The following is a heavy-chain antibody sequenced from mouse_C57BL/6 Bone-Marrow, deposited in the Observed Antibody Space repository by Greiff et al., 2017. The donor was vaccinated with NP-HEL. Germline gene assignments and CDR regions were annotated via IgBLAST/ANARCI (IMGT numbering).Heavy chain of an antibody. D-gene: IGHD2-5*01. V-gene: IGHV1-22*01. CDR1: GYTFTDYN. CDR3: ARGGYSKPFAY. Sequence: EVKLQESGPELVKPGASVKMSCKASGYTFTDYNMHWVKQSHGKSLEWIGYINPNNGGTSYNQKFKGKATLTVNKSSSTAYMELRSLTSEDSAVYDCARGGYSKPFAYWGQGTLVTVSA. CDR2: INPNNGGT. J-gene: IGHJ3*01.